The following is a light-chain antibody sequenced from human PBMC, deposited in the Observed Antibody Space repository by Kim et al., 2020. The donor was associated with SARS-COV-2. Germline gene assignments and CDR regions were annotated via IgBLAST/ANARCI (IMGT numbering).Light chain of an antibody. CDR2: GKN. CDR1: SLRSYY. CDR3: NSRDSSGNHLV. J-gene: IGLJ3*02. V-gene: IGLV3-19*01. Sequence: SSELTQEPAVSVALGQTVRITCQGDSLRSYYASWYQQKPGQAPVLVIYGKNNRPSGIPDRFSGSSSGNTASLTITGAQAEDEADYYCNSRDSSGNHLVFGGGTQRTVL.